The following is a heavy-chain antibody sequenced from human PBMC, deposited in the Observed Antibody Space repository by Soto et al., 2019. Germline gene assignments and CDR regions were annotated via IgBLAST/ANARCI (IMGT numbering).Heavy chain of an antibody. CDR1: GFTFSSYA. CDR3: ARDAVVSAWELHDY. CDR2: LSYDGSNK. V-gene: IGHV3-30-3*01. Sequence: QVQLVESGGGVVQPGRSLRLSCAASGFTFSSYAMHWVRQAPGKWLEWVAVLSYDGSNKYYADSVKGRFNISRDNSKNTLYVQMNSLRAEDTAVYYCARDAVVSAWELHDYWGQGTLVTFSS. D-gene: IGHD1-26*01. J-gene: IGHJ4*02.